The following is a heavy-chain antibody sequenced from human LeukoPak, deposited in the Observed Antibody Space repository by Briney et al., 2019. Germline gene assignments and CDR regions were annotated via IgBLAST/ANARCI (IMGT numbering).Heavy chain of an antibody. CDR2: ISGSGGST. V-gene: IGHV3-23*01. D-gene: IGHD4-23*01. Sequence: PGGSLKLSCAASGFTFSSYAMSWVRQAPGKGLEWVSAISGSGGSTYYADSVKGRFTISRDNSKITLYLQMNSLRAEDTAVYYCAKFVGGNSLYYYYMDVWGKGTTVTVSS. CDR3: AKFVGGNSLYYYYMDV. CDR1: GFTFSSYA. J-gene: IGHJ6*03.